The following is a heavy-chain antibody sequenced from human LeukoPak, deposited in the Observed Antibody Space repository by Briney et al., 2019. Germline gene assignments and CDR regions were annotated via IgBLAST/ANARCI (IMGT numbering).Heavy chain of an antibody. CDR3: ARVSLVRGAPDYYFDY. CDR1: GGSISSYY. Sequence: SETLSLTCTVSGGSISSYYWSWIRQPPGKGLEWIGIIYYSGSTNYNPSLKSRVTMSVDTSKNQFSLKLSSVTAADTAVYYCARVSLVRGAPDYYFDYWGQGTLVTVSS. CDR2: IYYSGST. V-gene: IGHV4-59*12. J-gene: IGHJ4*02. D-gene: IGHD3-10*01.